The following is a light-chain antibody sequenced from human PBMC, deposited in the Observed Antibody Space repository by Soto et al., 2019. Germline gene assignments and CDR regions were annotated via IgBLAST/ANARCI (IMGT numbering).Light chain of an antibody. CDR1: ETITTSY. V-gene: IGKV3-20*01. CDR2: GAS. Sequence: VLTQSPGTLSLSPGEGATLSCRASETITTSYLHWYQQKPGQAPRLLIYGASHRATGIPDRFSGSGSGTDFTLIISSREPEDFAVYYCQQYSSSPEVTFGPGTKV. J-gene: IGKJ3*01. CDR3: QQYSSSPEVT.